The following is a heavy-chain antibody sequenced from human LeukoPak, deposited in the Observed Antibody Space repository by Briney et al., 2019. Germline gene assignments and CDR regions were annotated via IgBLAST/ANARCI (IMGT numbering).Heavy chain of an antibody. Sequence: GGSLRLSCAASGFTFRSYSMNWVRQAPGKGLEWVSSISSSSSYIYYADSVKGRFTISRDNAKNSLYLQMNSLRAEDTAVYYCARDQSAGYYYYGMDVWGQGTTVTVSS. J-gene: IGHJ6*02. CDR2: ISSSSSYI. V-gene: IGHV3-21*01. CDR1: GFTFRSYS. CDR3: ARDQSAGYYYYGMDV.